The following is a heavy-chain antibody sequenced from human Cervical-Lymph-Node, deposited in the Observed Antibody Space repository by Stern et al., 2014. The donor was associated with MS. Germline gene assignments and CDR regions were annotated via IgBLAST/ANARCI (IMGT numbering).Heavy chain of an antibody. CDR3: ASYSSALLPPPLGYFDY. CDR1: GYTFTNSG. CDR2: ISTYHGYT. Sequence: QVQLVQSGSEVKKPGASVTVSCKTSGYTFTNSGISWVRQAPGQGLEWMGWISTYHGYTNYAQKLQGRVTMNTDTSTSTAYMEVRSLRSDDTAVYFGASYSSALLPPPLGYFDYWGQGTLVTVSS. J-gene: IGHJ4*02. D-gene: IGHD6-25*01. V-gene: IGHV1-18*04.